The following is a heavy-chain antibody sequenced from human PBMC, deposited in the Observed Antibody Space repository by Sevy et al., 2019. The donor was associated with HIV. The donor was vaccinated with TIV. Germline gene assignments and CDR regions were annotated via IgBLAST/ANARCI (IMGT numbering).Heavy chain of an antibody. CDR3: ARSLDY. V-gene: IGHV3-7*01. CDR1: GFTFRSYW. J-gene: IGHJ4*02. CDR2: INQDGSEK. Sequence: GGSLRLSCVASGFTFRSYWMNWLRQAPGKGLEWVANINQDGSEKFYLDSVKGRFTICRDNAKNSVFLQMDSLRAEDTAVYYCARSLDYWGQGSLVTVSS.